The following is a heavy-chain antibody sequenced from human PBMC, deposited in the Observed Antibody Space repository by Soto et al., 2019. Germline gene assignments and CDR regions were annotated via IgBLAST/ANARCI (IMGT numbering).Heavy chain of an antibody. CDR1: GFTFSNAW. CDR2: IKSKTDGGTT. D-gene: IGHD3-16*01. V-gene: IGHV3-15*01. J-gene: IGHJ3*02. Sequence: GGSLRLSCAASGFTFSNAWMSWVRQAPGKGLEWVGRIKSKTDGGTTDYAAPVKGRFTISRDDSKNTLYLQMNSLKTEDTAVYYCTTGFSLGERDAFDIWGQGTMVTVSS. CDR3: TTGFSLGERDAFDI.